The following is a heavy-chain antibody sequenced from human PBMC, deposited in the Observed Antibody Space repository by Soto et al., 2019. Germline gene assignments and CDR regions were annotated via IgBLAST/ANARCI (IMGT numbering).Heavy chain of an antibody. Sequence: GGSLRLSCAASGFTFSSYAMSWVRQAPGKGLEWVSAISGSGGSTYYADSVKGRFTTSRDNSKNTLYLQMNSLRVEDTAVYYCAKDLTGTYDYWGQGTLVTVSS. CDR1: GFTFSSYA. CDR2: ISGSGGST. J-gene: IGHJ4*02. CDR3: AKDLTGTYDY. D-gene: IGHD1-20*01. V-gene: IGHV3-23*01.